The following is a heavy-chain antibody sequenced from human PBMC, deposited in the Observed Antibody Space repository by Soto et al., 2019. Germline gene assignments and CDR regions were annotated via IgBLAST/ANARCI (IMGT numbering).Heavy chain of an antibody. V-gene: IGHV1-69*13. Sequence: ASVKVSCKASGGTLSSYAISWGRQAPGQGLEWMGGIIPIFGTANYAQKFQGRVTITADESTSTAYMELSSLRSEDTAVYYCARAFWSGYDFDYWGQGTLVTVSS. D-gene: IGHD3-3*01. CDR3: ARAFWSGYDFDY. CDR1: GGTLSSYA. J-gene: IGHJ4*02. CDR2: IIPIFGTA.